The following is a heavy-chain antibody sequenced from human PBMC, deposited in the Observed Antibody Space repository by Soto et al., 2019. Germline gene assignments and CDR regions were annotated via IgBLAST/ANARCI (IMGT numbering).Heavy chain of an antibody. Sequence: ASVKVSCKTPGYTFTRYNIHWVRQAPGQRLEWMGWMNVNSGNTGYAQKFQGRVTMTRNTSISTAYMELSSLRSEDTAVYYCARGYYDFRSGYYSYWGQGTLVTVS. CDR2: MNVNSGNT. CDR1: GYTFTRYN. V-gene: IGHV1-8*01. D-gene: IGHD3-3*01. J-gene: IGHJ4*02. CDR3: ARGYYDFRSGYYSY.